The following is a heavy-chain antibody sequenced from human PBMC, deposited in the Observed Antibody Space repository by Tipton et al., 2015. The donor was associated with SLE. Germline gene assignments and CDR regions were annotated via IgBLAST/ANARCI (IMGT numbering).Heavy chain of an antibody. D-gene: IGHD3-22*01. CDR1: RGSFSGYH. V-gene: IGHV4-34*01. J-gene: IGHJ3*02. Sequence: TLSLTCAIYRGSFSGYHWSWFRQPPGKGPEWIGEINYSGSSNYNPSLKSRATISMATSKNQLSLELSSVTAADTAIYYCARGVAHYYDTGSFDIWGQWTLVTVSS. CDR3: ARGVAHYYDTGSFDI. CDR2: INYSGSS.